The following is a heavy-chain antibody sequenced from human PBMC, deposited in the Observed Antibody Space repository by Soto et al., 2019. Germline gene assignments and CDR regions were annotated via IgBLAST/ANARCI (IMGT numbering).Heavy chain of an antibody. CDR3: AKVLAVAGSCYSPGGFDY. CDR2: ISGSGGST. V-gene: IGHV3-23*01. J-gene: IGHJ4*02. CDR1: GFTFSSYA. Sequence: GGSLRLSCAASGFTFSSYAMSWVRQAPGKGLEWVSAISGSGGSTYYADSVKGRFTISRDNSKNTLYLQMNSLRAEDTAVYYCAKVLAVAGSCYSPGGFDYWGQGTLVTVSS. D-gene: IGHD2-15*01.